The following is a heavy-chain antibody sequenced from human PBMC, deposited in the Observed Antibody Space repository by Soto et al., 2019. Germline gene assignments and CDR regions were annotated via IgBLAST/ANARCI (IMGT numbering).Heavy chain of an antibody. V-gene: IGHV1-18*01. J-gene: IGHJ3*02. CDR1: GYTFTSYG. CDR2: ISAYNGNT. CDR3: ARDWCSGGSCYSSDAFDI. Sequence: QVQLVQSGAEVKKPGASVKVSCKASGYTFTSYGISWVRQAPGQGLEWMGWISAYNGNTNYAQKLQGRVTMTTGTATSTAYRELRSLRSDDTAVYYCARDWCSGGSCYSSDAFDIWGQGTMVTVSS. D-gene: IGHD2-15*01.